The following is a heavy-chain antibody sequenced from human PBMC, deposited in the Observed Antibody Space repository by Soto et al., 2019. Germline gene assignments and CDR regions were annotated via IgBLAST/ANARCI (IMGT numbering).Heavy chain of an antibody. D-gene: IGHD5-12*01. CDR3: VMGSGYDYFDY. CDR2: IYYSGST. J-gene: IGHJ4*02. CDR1: GGSVSSGSYY. Sequence: SXTPSLTCTVSGGSVSSGSYYWSWIRQPPGKGLEWIGYIYYSGSTNYNPSLKSRVTISVDTSKNQFSLKLSSVTAADTAVYYCVMGSGYDYFDYWGQGTLVTVSS. V-gene: IGHV4-61*01.